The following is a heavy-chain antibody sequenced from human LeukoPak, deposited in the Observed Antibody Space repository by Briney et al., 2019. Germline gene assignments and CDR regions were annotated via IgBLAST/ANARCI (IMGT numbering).Heavy chain of an antibody. Sequence: ASVKVSCKASGYTFTSYYMHWVRQAPGQGLEWMGIINPSGDSTTYAQNFQGRITMTRDASTSTVYMELRSLRSEDTAIYYCAKLATSDTGETYWGQGTLVTVSS. V-gene: IGHV1-46*01. CDR2: INPSGDST. J-gene: IGHJ4*02. D-gene: IGHD3-16*01. CDR3: AKLATSDTGETY. CDR1: GYTFTSYY.